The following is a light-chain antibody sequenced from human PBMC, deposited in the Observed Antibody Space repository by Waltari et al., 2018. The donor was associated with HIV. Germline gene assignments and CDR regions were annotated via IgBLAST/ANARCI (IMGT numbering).Light chain of an antibody. J-gene: IGKJ1*01. Sequence: ELVVTQFPAALSVSPGERASLSCIVSQSVSANLAWYHQVAGQAPRLLISDSSNRATGVPDRFSGSGSGTHFTLSISSLQSEDSGVYYCQQYSDWPRAFGLGTKVEV. CDR2: DSS. CDR3: QQYSDWPRA. V-gene: IGKV3-15*01. CDR1: QSVSAN.